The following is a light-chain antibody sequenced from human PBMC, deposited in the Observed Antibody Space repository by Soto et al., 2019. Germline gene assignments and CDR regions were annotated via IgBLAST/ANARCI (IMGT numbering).Light chain of an antibody. V-gene: IGKV1-5*03. J-gene: IGKJ4*01. CDR1: QTISSW. Sequence: IQMTQSPSTLSASVGDRVTITCRASQTISSWLAWYQQKPGQAPKLLIYKASSLESAVPSRFSGSGSGTEFTLTISGLEPEDFAVYYCQQRSNWVLTFGGGTKVDI. CDR3: QQRSNWVLT. CDR2: KAS.